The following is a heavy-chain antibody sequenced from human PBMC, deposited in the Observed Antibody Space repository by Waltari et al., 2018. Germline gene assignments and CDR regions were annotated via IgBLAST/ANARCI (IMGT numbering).Heavy chain of an antibody. D-gene: IGHD6-13*01. V-gene: IGHV1-69*01. CDR3: ASGNIAAAGFDY. CDR2: NIPIFGTA. J-gene: IGHJ4*02. CDR1: GGTFSSYA. Sequence: QVQLVQSGAEVKKPGSSVKVSCKASGGTFSSYAISWVRQAPGQGLEWMGGNIPIFGTANKAQKFQGRVTITADESTSTAYMERSSLRSEDTAVDYCASGNIAAAGFDYWGQGTLVTVSS.